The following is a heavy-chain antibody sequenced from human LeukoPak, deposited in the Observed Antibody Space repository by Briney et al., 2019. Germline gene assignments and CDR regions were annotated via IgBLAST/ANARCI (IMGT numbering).Heavy chain of an antibody. J-gene: IGHJ4*02. CDR2: INHSGST. Sequence: SETLSLTCAVYGGSFSGYYWSWIRQPPGKGLEWIGEINHSGSTNYNPSLKSRVTISVDTSKNQFSPKLSSVTAADTAVYYCASSSSTADYWGQGTLVTVSS. CDR3: ASSSSTADY. CDR1: GGSFSGYY. V-gene: IGHV4-34*01. D-gene: IGHD6-19*01.